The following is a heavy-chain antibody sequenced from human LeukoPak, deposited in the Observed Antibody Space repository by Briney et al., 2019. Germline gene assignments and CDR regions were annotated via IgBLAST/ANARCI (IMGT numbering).Heavy chain of an antibody. D-gene: IGHD2-2*01. CDR1: GGTFTSYA. CDR3: ARGGCSSTSCYYQH. V-gene: IGHV1-69*13. Sequence: SVKVSCKASGGTFTSYAISWVRQAPGQGLEWMGGIIPIFGTANYAQKFQGRVTITADESASTAYMELSSLRSEDTAVYYCARGGCSSTSCYYQHWGQGTLVTVSS. J-gene: IGHJ1*01. CDR2: IIPIFGTA.